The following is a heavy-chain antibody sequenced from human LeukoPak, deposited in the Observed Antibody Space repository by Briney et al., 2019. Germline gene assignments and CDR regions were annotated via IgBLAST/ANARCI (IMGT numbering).Heavy chain of an antibody. J-gene: IGHJ6*02. V-gene: IGHV1-69*13. CDR3: ARALAEVYGGNSVGINYYYYGMDV. CDR2: IIPIFGTA. CDR1: GGTFISYA. Sequence: SVKVSCKASGGTFISYAISWVRQAPGQGLEWMGGIIPIFGTANYAQKFQGRVTITADESTSTAYMELSSLRSEDTAVYYCARALAEVYGGNSVGINYYYYGMDVWGQGTTVTVSS. D-gene: IGHD4-23*01.